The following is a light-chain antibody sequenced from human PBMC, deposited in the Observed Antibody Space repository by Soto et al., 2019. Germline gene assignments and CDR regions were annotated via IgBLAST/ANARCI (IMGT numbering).Light chain of an antibody. J-gene: IGKJ3*01. CDR2: DAS. Sequence: VLTQSAVTLSLSPGARSTFSCRASQTVRNNYVAWYQQKPSQAPRLLIYDASSRGTGIPDRFSGGGSGTDFPLTISILEPEDFAVYYCQQYNNRPLFGPGTKVDIK. CDR1: QTVRNNY. V-gene: IGKV3D-20*02. CDR3: QQYNNRPL.